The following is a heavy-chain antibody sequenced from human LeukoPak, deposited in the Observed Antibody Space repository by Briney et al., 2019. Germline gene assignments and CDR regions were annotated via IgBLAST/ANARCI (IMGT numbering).Heavy chain of an antibody. CDR1: GFTFSNYA. Sequence: GSLRLSCAASGFTFSNYAVSWVRQAPGKGLEWVSSISGKGAAVDFADSVKGRFTISRDNSHSTVYLQMNSLRAEDTAVYYCARIAAAGPFGYWGQGTLVTVSS. CDR2: ISGKGAAV. D-gene: IGHD6-13*01. V-gene: IGHV3-23*01. CDR3: ARIAAAGPFGY. J-gene: IGHJ4*02.